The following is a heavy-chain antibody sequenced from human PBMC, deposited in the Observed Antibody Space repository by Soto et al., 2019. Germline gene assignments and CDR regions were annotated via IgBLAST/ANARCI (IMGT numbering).Heavy chain of an antibody. Sequence: EVQLVESGGGLVHPGGSLRLSCAASGFTVSSTYMTWVRQAPGKGLEWVSVIYIGGGGYYAGSVRGRFTISRDSSQNTVSLQMNSLRAEDTAVYYCARDFGDYGDYEGALDIWGQGTMVTVSS. CDR2: IYIGGGG. J-gene: IGHJ3*02. CDR1: GFTVSSTY. D-gene: IGHD4-17*01. CDR3: ARDFGDYGDYEGALDI. V-gene: IGHV3-66*01.